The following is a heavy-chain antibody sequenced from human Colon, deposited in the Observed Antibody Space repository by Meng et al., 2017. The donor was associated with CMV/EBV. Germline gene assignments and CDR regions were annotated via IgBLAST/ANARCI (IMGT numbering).Heavy chain of an antibody. J-gene: IGHJ4*02. CDR2: VYISGNT. CDR1: GASITSYY. CDR3: ARDSNLSGLAY. V-gene: IGHV4-4*07. Sequence: VQLREPGPGLVKPSETLSLTCTVSGASITSYYWSWIRQPAGKGLEWIGRVYISGNTNYNPSLKSRVTMSIDTSKNQLSLNIRSVTAADTAVYYCARDSNLSGLAYWGQGTLVTVSS. D-gene: IGHD3-10*01.